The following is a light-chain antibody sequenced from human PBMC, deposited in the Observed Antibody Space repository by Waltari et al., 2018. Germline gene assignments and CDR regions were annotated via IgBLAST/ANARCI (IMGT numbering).Light chain of an antibody. V-gene: IGKV1-9*01. CDR2: DAS. Sequence: DIQLTQSPSFLSASVGDRVTITCRASQGISSYLAWYQQKPGKAPKLLTSDASTLQSGVKSLLRGSGYGKEGKRKIRGLQPEDFATYYCQQLNSYPITFGQGTRLEIK. CDR3: QQLNSYPIT. CDR1: QGISSY. J-gene: IGKJ5*01.